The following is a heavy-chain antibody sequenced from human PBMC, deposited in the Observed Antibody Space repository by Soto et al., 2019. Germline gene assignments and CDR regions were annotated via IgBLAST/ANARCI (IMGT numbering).Heavy chain of an antibody. CDR2: IDPSDSYS. V-gene: IGHV5-10-1*01. CDR3: ARLQAAAGDNDLTFDY. J-gene: IGHJ4*02. Sequence: EVQLVQSGAEVKKPGESLRISCKGSGYSFTSYWISWVRQMPGKGLEWMGRIDPSDSYSNYSPSFQGHVTISADTPISTAYLQWSSLKASDTAMYYCARLQAAAGDNDLTFDYWGQGTLVTVSS. CDR1: GYSFTSYW. D-gene: IGHD6-13*01.